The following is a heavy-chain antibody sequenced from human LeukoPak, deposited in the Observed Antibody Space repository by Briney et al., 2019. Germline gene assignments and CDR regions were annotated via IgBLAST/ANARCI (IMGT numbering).Heavy chain of an antibody. CDR1: GFTFSSYA. Sequence: GGSLRLSCAASGFTFSSYAMSWVRQAPGKGLEWVSAISGSGGSTYYADSVKGRFTISRDNSKNTLYLQMNSLRAEDTAVYYCAKERSSGYYLPDAFDIWGQGTMVTVSS. V-gene: IGHV3-23*01. D-gene: IGHD3-3*01. J-gene: IGHJ3*02. CDR2: ISGSGGST. CDR3: AKERSSGYYLPDAFDI.